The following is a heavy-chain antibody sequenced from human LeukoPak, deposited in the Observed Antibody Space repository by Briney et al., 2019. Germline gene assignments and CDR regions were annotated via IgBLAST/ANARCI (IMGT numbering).Heavy chain of an antibody. Sequence: KTGGSLRLSCAASGFTFSSYSMNWVRQAPGKGLEWVSSISSSSSYIYYADSVKGRFTISRDNAKNSLYLQMNSLRAEDTAVYYCARDPHSGSFGVFPNWGQGTLVTVSS. D-gene: IGHD1-26*01. J-gene: IGHJ4*02. CDR1: GFTFSSYS. CDR3: ARDPHSGSFGVFPN. V-gene: IGHV3-21*01. CDR2: ISSSSSYI.